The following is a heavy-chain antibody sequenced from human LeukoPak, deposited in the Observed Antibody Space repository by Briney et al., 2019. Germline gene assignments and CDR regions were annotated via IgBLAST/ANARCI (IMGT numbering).Heavy chain of an antibody. CDR3: ARAPREGYCSSTSCLYFDY. CDR1: GGSISSGGYY. D-gene: IGHD2-2*01. Sequence: SQTLSLTCTVSGGSISSGGYYWSWIRQHPGKGQEWIGYIYYSGSTYYNPSLKSRVTISVDTSKNQFSLKLSSVTAADTAVYYCARAPREGYCSSTSCLYFDYWGQGTLVTVSS. CDR2: IYYSGST. V-gene: IGHV4-31*03. J-gene: IGHJ4*02.